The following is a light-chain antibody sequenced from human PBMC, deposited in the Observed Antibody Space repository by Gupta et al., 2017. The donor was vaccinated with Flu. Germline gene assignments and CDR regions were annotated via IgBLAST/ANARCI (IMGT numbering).Light chain of an antibody. J-gene: IGLJ3*02. CDR1: SSDVGGYNY. CDR3: SSYTSSSTWV. CDR2: DVT. Sequence: QSALTQPASVSGSPGQSITLSCTGTSSDVGGYNYVSWYQQHPGKAPNLMIYDVTNRPSGVSNRFSGSKSGSTASLTISGLQAEDEADYYCSSYTSSSTWVFGGGTKLTVL. V-gene: IGLV2-14*01.